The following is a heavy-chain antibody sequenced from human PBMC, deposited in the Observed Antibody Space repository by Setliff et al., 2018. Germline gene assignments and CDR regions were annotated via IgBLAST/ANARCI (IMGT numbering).Heavy chain of an antibody. V-gene: IGHV3-20*04. CDR1: GFTFDVSG. J-gene: IGHJ4*02. CDR2: INWSGGSR. Sequence: SLRLSCGTSGFTFDVSGMSWVRQAPGKGLEWVSSINWSGGSRAYADSVKGRFTISRDNAKNSMYLEMNSLRAEDTALYYCAKDTERGYSYGYSDYWGQGTLVTVSS. CDR3: AKDTERGYSYGYSDY. D-gene: IGHD5-18*01.